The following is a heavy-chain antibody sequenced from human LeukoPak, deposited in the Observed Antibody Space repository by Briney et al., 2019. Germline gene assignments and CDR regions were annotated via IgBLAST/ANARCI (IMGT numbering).Heavy chain of an antibody. CDR3: AKNVREADWYYYYMDV. Sequence: GGSLRLSCAASGFPFTSYAMTWVRQAPGKGLEWVSAISGSGVTTYFADSVKGRFTISRDNSKNTLYLQMNSLRAEDTAVYYCAKNVREADWYYYYMDVWGKGTTVTVSS. J-gene: IGHJ6*03. CDR1: GFPFTSYA. D-gene: IGHD3-9*01. V-gene: IGHV3-23*01. CDR2: ISGSGVTT.